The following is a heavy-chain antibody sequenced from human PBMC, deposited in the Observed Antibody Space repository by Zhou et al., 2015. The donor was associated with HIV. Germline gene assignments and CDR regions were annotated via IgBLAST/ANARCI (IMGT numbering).Heavy chain of an antibody. J-gene: IGHJ3*02. D-gene: IGHD2/OR15-2a*01. CDR1: GGTFSGSD. V-gene: IGHV1-69*17. CDR3: AKVFRSVKLLVLLTHDAFDI. Sequence: QVQLVQSGTEVKKPGSSVKVSCKASGGTFSGSDICWVRQAPGQGLEWVGGIIPMFDIEDHAQKFRGRLTITADKSTGAAYMELRSLRSEDAAVYYCAKVFRSVKLLVLLTHDAFDIWGQGTMVTVSS. CDR2: IIPMFDIE.